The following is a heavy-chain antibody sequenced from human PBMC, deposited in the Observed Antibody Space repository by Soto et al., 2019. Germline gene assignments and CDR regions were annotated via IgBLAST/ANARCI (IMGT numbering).Heavy chain of an antibody. J-gene: IGHJ4*02. CDR3: ARGFYYDSSGYYQGPAYYFDY. CDR2: IYYSGST. Sequence: QVQLQESGPGLVKPSETLSLTCTVSGGAISSYYWSWIRQPPGKGLEWIGYIYYSGSTNYNPSVKSRVTLSVDTSKNQLSLKLSSVTAADTAVYYCARGFYYDSSGYYQGPAYYFDYWGQGTLVTVSS. D-gene: IGHD3-22*01. CDR1: GGAISSYY. V-gene: IGHV4-59*01.